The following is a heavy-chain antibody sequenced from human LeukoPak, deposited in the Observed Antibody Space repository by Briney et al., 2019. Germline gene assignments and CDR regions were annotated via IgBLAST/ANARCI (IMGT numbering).Heavy chain of an antibody. CDR1: GFTFSSYG. CDR2: ICYDGSNK. D-gene: IGHD3-3*01. Sequence: GGSLRLSCAASGFTFSSYGMHWVRQAPGKGLEWVAVICYDGSNKYYADSVKGRFTISRDNSKNTLYLQMNSLRAEDTAVYYCARGRVTIFGVVPPPQYYYYGMDVWGQGTTVTVSS. CDR3: ARGRVTIFGVVPPPQYYYYGMDV. V-gene: IGHV3-33*01. J-gene: IGHJ6*02.